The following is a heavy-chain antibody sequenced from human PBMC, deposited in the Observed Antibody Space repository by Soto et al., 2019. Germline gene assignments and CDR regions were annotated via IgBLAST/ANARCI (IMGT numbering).Heavy chain of an antibody. CDR2: INPNSGGT. J-gene: IGHJ3*02. CDR3: ARSDVLLYALDI. V-gene: IGHV1-2*04. CDR1: GYTFTGYY. Sequence: ASVKVSCKASGYTFTGYYMHWVRQAPGQGLEWMGWINPNSGGTNYAQKFQGWVTMTRDTSISTAYMELSRLRSDDTAVYYCARSDVLLYALDIWVRGTMVTVS. D-gene: IGHD1-26*01.